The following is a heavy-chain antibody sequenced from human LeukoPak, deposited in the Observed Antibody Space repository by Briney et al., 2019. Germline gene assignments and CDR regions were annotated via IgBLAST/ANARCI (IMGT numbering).Heavy chain of an antibody. CDR3: ARQGMIVVVFDY. CDR2: IYYSGST. CDR1: GGSISSSSYY. Sequence: SETLSLTCTVSGGSISSSSYYWGWIRQPPGKGLEWIGSIYYSGSTYYNPSLKSRVTISVDTSENQFSLKLSSVTAADTAVYYCARQGMIVVVFDYWGQGTLVTVSS. D-gene: IGHD3-22*01. V-gene: IGHV4-39*01. J-gene: IGHJ4*02.